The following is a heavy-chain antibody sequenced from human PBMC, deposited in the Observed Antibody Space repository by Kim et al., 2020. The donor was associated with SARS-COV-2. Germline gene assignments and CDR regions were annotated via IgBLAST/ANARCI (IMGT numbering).Heavy chain of an antibody. CDR1: GYSFPSYW. CDR2: IDPSDSYT. D-gene: IGHD3-3*01. J-gene: IGHJ6*02. CDR3: ASVYYDFWSGYYNNYYGMDV. V-gene: IGHV5-10-1*01. Sequence: GESLKISCKGSGYSFPSYWISLVRQMPGKGLEWMGRIDPSDSYTNYSPSFQGHVTISADKSISTAYLQWSSLKASDTAMYYCASVYYDFWSGYYNNYYGMDVWGQGTTVTVSS.